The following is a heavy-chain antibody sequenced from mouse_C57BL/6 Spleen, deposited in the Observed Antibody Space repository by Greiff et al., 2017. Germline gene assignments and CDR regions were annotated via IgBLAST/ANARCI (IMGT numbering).Heavy chain of an antibody. J-gene: IGHJ2*01. CDR2: IYPGDGDT. CDR1: GYAFSSYW. CDR3: ARGSGGYFDY. V-gene: IGHV1-80*01. Sequence: VQRVESGAELVKPGASVKISCKASGYAFSSYWMNWVKERPGKGLEWIGQIYPGDGDTNYNGKFKSKATLTVDKSSSTAYMQLSSLTSEDSAVYYCARGSGGYFDYWGQGTTLTVSS.